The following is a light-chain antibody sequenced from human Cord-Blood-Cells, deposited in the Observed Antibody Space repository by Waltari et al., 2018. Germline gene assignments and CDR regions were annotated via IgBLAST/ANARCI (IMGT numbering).Light chain of an antibody. J-gene: IGLJ3*02. CDR3: QAWDNSTV. V-gene: IGLV3-1*01. CDR1: KLRDRS. Sequence: YELTHPPSVSVSSGETASITCSGVKLRDRSAWWYQQRPGQSPVLVIYQDSKQPSGIPGGFSGSNWRNTATLSISGSQAMDEADYYCQAWDNSTVFGGRSNLTVL. CDR2: QDS.